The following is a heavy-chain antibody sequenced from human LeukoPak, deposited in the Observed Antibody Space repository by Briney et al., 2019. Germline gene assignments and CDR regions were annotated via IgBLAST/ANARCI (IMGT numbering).Heavy chain of an antibody. Sequence: PGGSLRLSCAASGFTFSRYWMHWVRQAPGKGLVWVSRINSDGSFTTYADSVEGRFTISRDNSKNTLYLQMNSLRAEDTAVYYCAREGTRGYFQHWGQGTLVTVSS. CDR2: INSDGSFT. V-gene: IGHV3-74*01. CDR3: AREGTRGYFQH. CDR1: GFTFSRYW. J-gene: IGHJ1*01.